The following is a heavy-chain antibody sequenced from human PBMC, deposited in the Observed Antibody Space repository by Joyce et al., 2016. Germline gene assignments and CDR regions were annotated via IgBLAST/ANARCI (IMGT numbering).Heavy chain of an antibody. J-gene: IGHJ6*03. Sequence: QLQLQESGPGVVKPSETLFLTCTVSGGSIRNNNDHWGWIRQPPGKGLEWIGSIYYTGSPFYNPSLKSRVTISVDTSKNQFSLKLSSVTAADTAVYYCARGEYNWNLAGYMDVWGKGTTVIVSS. D-gene: IGHD1-20*01. CDR1: GGSIRNNNDH. V-gene: IGHV4-39*01. CDR3: ARGEYNWNLAGYMDV. CDR2: IYYTGSP.